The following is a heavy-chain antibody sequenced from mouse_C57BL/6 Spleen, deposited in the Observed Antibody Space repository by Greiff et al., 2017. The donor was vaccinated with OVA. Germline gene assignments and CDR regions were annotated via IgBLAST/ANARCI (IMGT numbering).Heavy chain of an antibody. CDR3: ARGGTLYAMDY. V-gene: IGHV1-52*01. D-gene: IGHD3-3*01. CDR1: GYTFTSYW. CDR2: IDPSDSET. Sequence: QVQLQQSGAELVRPGSSVKLSCKASGYTFTSYWMHWVKQRPIQGLEWIGNIDPSDSETHYNQKFKDKATLTVDKSSSTAYMQLSSLTSEDSAVYYCARGGTLYAMDYWGQGTSVTVSS. J-gene: IGHJ4*01.